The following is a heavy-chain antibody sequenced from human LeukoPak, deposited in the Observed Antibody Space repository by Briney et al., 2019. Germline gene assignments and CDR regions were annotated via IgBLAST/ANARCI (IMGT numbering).Heavy chain of an antibody. Sequence: PGRSLRLSCAASGFTFSSYAMHWVRQAPGKGLEWVAVISYDGSNKYYADSVEGRFTISRDNSKNTLYLQMNSLRAEDTAVYYCARDCYSSGWYGRVYWGQGTLVTVSS. V-gene: IGHV3-30-3*01. J-gene: IGHJ4*02. CDR2: ISYDGSNK. CDR3: ARDCYSSGWYGRVY. CDR1: GFTFSSYA. D-gene: IGHD6-19*01.